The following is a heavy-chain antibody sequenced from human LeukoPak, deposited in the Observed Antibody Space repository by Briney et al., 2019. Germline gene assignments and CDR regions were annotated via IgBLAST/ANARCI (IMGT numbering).Heavy chain of an antibody. CDR1: GFTFSSYA. CDR2: ISGSGGST. Sequence: GGSLRLSCAASGFTFSSYAMSWVRQAPGKGLEWVSAISGSGGSTYYADSVKGRFTISRDNSKNTLYLQMNSLRAEDTAVYYCAKDRDFWSGYYNYYGMDVWGQGTTVTVPS. D-gene: IGHD3-3*01. J-gene: IGHJ6*02. V-gene: IGHV3-23*01. CDR3: AKDRDFWSGYYNYYGMDV.